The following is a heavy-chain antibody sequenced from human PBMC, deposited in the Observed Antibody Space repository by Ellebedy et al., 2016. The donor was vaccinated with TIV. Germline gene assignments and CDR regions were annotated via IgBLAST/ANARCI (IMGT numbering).Heavy chain of an antibody. CDR3: AREAALYDSSGYYLD. J-gene: IGHJ4*02. D-gene: IGHD3-22*01. V-gene: IGHV4-31*03. CDR1: GGSISSGGYY. CDR2: IYYSGST. Sequence: LRLXCTVSGGSISSGGYYWSWIRQHPGKGLEWIGYIYYSGSTYYNPSLKSRVTISVDTSKNQFSLKLSSVTTADTAVYYCAREAALYDSSGYYLDWGQGTLVTVSS.